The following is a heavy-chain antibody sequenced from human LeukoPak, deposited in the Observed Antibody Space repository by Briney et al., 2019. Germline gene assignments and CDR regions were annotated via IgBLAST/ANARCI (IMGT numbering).Heavy chain of an antibody. CDR2: ISGSGGST. Sequence: GVSLRLSCAASGFTFSSYAMTWVRQPPRKGLEWVSAISGSGGSTHYADSVKGRFTISRDNSKNTLYLQMNSLRAEDTAVYYCAKGAPYSSSLSNWFDPWGQGTLVTVSS. CDR3: AKGAPYSSSLSNWFDP. D-gene: IGHD6-6*01. CDR1: GFTFSSYA. J-gene: IGHJ5*02. V-gene: IGHV3-23*01.